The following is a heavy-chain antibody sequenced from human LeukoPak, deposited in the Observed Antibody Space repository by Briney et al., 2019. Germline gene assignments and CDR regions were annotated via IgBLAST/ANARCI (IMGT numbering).Heavy chain of an antibody. CDR1: GYSISSGYY. CDR2: IHHSGST. D-gene: IGHD6-19*01. V-gene: IGHV4-38-2*01. J-gene: IGHJ4*02. Sequence: PSDTLSLTCAVSGYSISSGYYWGWIRQPPGKGLEWIGSIHHSGSTFYNPSLKSRVTISVDTSKNQFSLKLSSVTAADTAVYYCARHYTSGWYSDYWGQGTLLTVSS. CDR3: ARHYTSGWYSDY.